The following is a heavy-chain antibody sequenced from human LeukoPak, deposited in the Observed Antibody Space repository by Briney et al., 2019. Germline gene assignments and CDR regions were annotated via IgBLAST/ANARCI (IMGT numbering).Heavy chain of an antibody. V-gene: IGHV3-23*01. CDR2: ISGSGGST. J-gene: IGHJ4*02. D-gene: IGHD6-13*01. CDR3: AKTPSPSGYSTFDY. Sequence: PGGSLRLSCAASGFTFSSYAMSWVRQAPGKGLEWVSAISGSGGSTYYADSVKGRFTISRDNSKNTLYLQMNSLRAEDTAIYFCAKTPSPSGYSTFDYWGQGTLVTVSS. CDR1: GFTFSSYA.